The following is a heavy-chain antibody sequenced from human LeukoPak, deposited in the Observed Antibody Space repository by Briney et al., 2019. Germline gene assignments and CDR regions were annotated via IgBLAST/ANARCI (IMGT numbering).Heavy chain of an antibody. V-gene: IGHV4-59*01. J-gene: IGHJ6*03. CDR1: GGSITNYY. D-gene: IGHD4-11*01. CDR3: ARASVTYYYYYYMDV. CDR2: IHYSGST. Sequence: PSETLSLTCTVSGGSITNYYWTWIRQPPGKGLEWIGYIHYSGSTNYNPSLKSRVTISVVTSKNQFSLKLSSVTAADTAVYYCARASVTYYYYYYMDVWGKGTTVTVSS.